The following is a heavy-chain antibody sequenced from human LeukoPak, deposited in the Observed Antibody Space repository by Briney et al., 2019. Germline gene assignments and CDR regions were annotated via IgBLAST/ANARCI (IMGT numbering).Heavy chain of an antibody. Sequence: SVKVSCKASGGTFSSYAISWVRQAPGQGLEWMGRIIPTFGTANYAQKFQGRVTITTDESTSTAYTELSSLRSEDTAVYYCARYLGYSYGFRGGDYFDYWGQGTLVTVSS. CDR2: IIPTFGTA. V-gene: IGHV1-69*05. D-gene: IGHD5-18*01. J-gene: IGHJ4*02. CDR1: GGTFSSYA. CDR3: ARYLGYSYGFRGGDYFDY.